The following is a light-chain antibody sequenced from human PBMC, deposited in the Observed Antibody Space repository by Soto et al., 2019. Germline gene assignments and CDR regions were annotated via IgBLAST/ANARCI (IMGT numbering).Light chain of an antibody. CDR1: SSDVGGYNY. J-gene: IGLJ3*02. CDR2: EVS. Sequence: QSALTQPASVSGSPGQSVTISCTGTSSDVGGYNYVSWYQQHPGKAPILMIYEVSNRPSGVSHRFSDSKSGNTASLTISGLQAEDEADYYCSSYTSSSTHWVFGGGTKLTVL. V-gene: IGLV2-14*01. CDR3: SSYTSSSTHWV.